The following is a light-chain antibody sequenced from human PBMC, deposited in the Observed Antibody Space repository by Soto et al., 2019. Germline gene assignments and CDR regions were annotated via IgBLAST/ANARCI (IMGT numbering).Light chain of an antibody. V-gene: IGKV3-15*01. Sequence: EIVMTQSPATLSVSPGETATLSCRASQSVGSAPAWYQHRPGQAPRLLIVGASIRATGVPGRFSGGGSGTDFTLTISSLQSEDFAVYYCQQYRNWPPLTFGGGTTVEIK. CDR1: QSVGSA. J-gene: IGKJ4*01. CDR2: GAS. CDR3: QQYRNWPPLT.